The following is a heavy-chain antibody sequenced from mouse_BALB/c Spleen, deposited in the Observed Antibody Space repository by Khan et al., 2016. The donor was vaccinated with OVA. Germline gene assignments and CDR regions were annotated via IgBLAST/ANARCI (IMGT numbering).Heavy chain of an antibody. CDR2: IWGDGST. V-gene: IGHV2-6-7*01. CDR1: GFSLTGYG. J-gene: IGHJ4*01. Sequence: QVQLKQSGPGLVAPSQSLSITCTVSGFSLTGYGVNWVRQPPGKGLEWLGMIWGDGSTDYNSALKSRLCISKDNYKSQVFLKMNSLHTDDTARYYCAREIYYDYAYYCAMDYWGQGTSVTVSS. CDR3: AREIYYDYAYYCAMDY. D-gene: IGHD2-4*01.